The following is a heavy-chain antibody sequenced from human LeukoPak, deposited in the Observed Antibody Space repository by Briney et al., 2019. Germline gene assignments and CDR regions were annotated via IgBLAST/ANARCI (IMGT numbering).Heavy chain of an antibody. CDR3: ARGYYDFWSGQNWFDP. CDR2: IYYSGGIT. J-gene: IGHJ5*02. V-gene: IGHV4-59*08. D-gene: IGHD3-3*01. Sequence: SETLSLTCTVSGGSISSYYWSWIRQPPGKGLEWIGYIYYSGGITYYNPSLKSRVTISVDTSKNQFSLSLSSVTAADTAMYYCARGYYDFWSGQNWFDPWGQGTLVTVSS. CDR1: GGSISSYY.